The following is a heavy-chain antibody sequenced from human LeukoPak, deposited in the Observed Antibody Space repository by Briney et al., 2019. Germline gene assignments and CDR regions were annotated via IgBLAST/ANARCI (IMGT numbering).Heavy chain of an antibody. CDR2: IYTSGSP. CDR3: ARVVGIQLWLRFDY. J-gene: IGHJ4*02. D-gene: IGHD5-18*01. Sequence: SETLSLTCTVSGGSISSYYWSWIRHPAGRGLEGIGRIYTSGSPNYNPSPKRRVTMSVDTSKNQFSLKLSSVTAADTAVYYCARVVGIQLWLRFDYWGQGTLVTVSS. CDR1: GGSISSYY. V-gene: IGHV4-4*07.